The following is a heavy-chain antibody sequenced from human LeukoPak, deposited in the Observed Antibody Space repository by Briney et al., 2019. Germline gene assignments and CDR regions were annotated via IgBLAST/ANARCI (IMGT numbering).Heavy chain of an antibody. CDR1: GFTFSSYS. Sequence: PGGSLRLSCAASGFTFSSYSMNWVRQASGKGLEWVSYISSSSSTIYYADSVKGRFTISRDNAKNSLYLQMNSLRAEDTAVYYCAREAEDDAFDIWGQGTMVTVSS. D-gene: IGHD1-14*01. J-gene: IGHJ3*02. V-gene: IGHV3-48*01. CDR3: AREAEDDAFDI. CDR2: ISSSSSTI.